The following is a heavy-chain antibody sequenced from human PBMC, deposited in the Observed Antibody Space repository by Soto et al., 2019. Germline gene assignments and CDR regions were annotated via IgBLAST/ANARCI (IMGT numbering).Heavy chain of an antibody. CDR1: GYSFTSYW. V-gene: IGHV5-51*01. Sequence: GESLKISCKASGYSFTSYWIVLLRHVPGKGLEWMGIIYPGDSDTRYSPSFQGQVTISADKSISTAYLQWSSLTASDTAIYYCARQGSIANRRICLDPWGQGTPVTVSS. CDR2: IYPGDSDT. CDR3: ARQGSIANRRICLDP. J-gene: IGHJ5*02. D-gene: IGHD6-6*01.